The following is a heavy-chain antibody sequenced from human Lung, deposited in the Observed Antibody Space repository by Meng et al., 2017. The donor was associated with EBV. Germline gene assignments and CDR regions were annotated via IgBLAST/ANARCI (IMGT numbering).Heavy chain of an antibody. J-gene: IGHJ4*02. Sequence: LQLGLSGCGGTKPVASVKVTLKASGLPFINCGNSWVRQAPGQGLEWIGWISAYNGNTNSAQTLQGRLPMTADTSTSTAYMELRSLRSDDTAVYYCARVEVGITSGDYWGQGTLVTVSS. D-gene: IGHD1-26*01. CDR2: ISAYNGNT. CDR1: GLPFINCG. V-gene: IGHV1-18*01. CDR3: ARVEVGITSGDY.